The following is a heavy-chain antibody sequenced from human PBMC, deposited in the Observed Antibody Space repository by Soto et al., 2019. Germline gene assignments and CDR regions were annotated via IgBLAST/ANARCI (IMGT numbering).Heavy chain of an antibody. CDR3: VRGVGAFDF. D-gene: IGHD3-16*01. CDR1: GYTFTGYA. J-gene: IGHJ4*02. CDR2: ITVYNGIK. Sequence: QVQLVQSGAEVKKPGASVKVSCKASGYTFTGYAVSWVRQAPGQGLEWMGSITVYNGIKNYAQKFQGRVTMTTDTSTSTAFLHLRSLTSDDTAVYYCVRGVGAFDFSGQGTLLTVSS. V-gene: IGHV1-18*04.